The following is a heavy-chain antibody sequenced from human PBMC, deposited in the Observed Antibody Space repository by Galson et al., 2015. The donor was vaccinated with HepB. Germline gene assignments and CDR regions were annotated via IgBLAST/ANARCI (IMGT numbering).Heavy chain of an antibody. Sequence: QSGAEVKKPGESLRISCTGSGSSFTSYWISWVRQMPGKGLEWMGRIDPSDSYTNYSPSFQSHVTISADKSISTAYLQWSSLKASDTAMYYCAITPAADYYYYGMDVWGQGTTVTVSS. V-gene: IGHV5-10-1*01. CDR1: GSSFTSYW. CDR2: IDPSDSYT. CDR3: AITPAADYYYYGMDV. J-gene: IGHJ6*02. D-gene: IGHD2-2*01.